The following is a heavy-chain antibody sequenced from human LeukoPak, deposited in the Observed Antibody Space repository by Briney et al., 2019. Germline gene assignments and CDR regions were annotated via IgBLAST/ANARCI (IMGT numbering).Heavy chain of an antibody. V-gene: IGHV1-24*01. CDR3: ATDTILPYDSSGYLDY. CDR1: GYTLTELS. CDR2: FDPEDGET. J-gene: IGHJ4*02. Sequence: ASVKVSCKFSGYTLTELSMHWVRPAPGKGLEWMGGFDPEDGETIYAQKFQGRVTMTEDTSTDTAYMELSSLRSEDTAVYYCATDTILPYDSSGYLDYWGQGTLVTVSP. D-gene: IGHD3-22*01.